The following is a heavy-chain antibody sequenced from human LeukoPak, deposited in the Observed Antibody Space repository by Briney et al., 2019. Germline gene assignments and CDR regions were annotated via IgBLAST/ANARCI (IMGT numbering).Heavy chain of an antibody. V-gene: IGHV3-15*01. CDR3: TTDPPWAYIAAAGKARGTY. CDR1: GFTFSTYA. Sequence: GGSLRLSCAASGFTFSTYAVSWVRQAPGKGLEWVGRIKSKTDGGTTDYAAPVKGRFTISRDDSKNTLYLQMNSLKTEDTAVYYCTTDPPWAYIAAAGKARGTYWGQGTLVTVSS. CDR2: IKSKTDGGTT. D-gene: IGHD6-13*01. J-gene: IGHJ4*02.